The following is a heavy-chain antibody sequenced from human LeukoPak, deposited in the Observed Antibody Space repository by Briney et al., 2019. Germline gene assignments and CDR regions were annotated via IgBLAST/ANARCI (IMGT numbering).Heavy chain of an antibody. D-gene: IGHD3-22*01. CDR2: ISAYNGNT. Sequence: GASVKVSCKASGYTFNTYNINWVRQAPGQGLEWRGWISAYNGNTNYAQKLQGRVTMTTDTSTSTAYMELRSLRSDDTAVYYWARDDRRPHDAFDIWGQGTMVTVSS. J-gene: IGHJ3*02. V-gene: IGHV1-18*01. CDR3: ARDDRRPHDAFDI. CDR1: GYTFNTYN.